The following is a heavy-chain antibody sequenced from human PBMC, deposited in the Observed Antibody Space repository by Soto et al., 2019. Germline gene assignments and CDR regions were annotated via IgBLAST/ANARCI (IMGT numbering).Heavy chain of an antibody. V-gene: IGHV1-69*06. D-gene: IGHD3-10*01. CDR1: GCTFSSYA. CDR2: IIPIFGTA. Sequence: ASVEVSCKASGCTFSSYAISCVRQAPGQVLEWMGGIIPIFGTANYAQKFQGRVTITADKSTSTAYMELSSLRSEDTAVYYCARDRGVAAHNWFDPWGQGTLVTVS. J-gene: IGHJ5*02. CDR3: ARDRGVAAHNWFDP.